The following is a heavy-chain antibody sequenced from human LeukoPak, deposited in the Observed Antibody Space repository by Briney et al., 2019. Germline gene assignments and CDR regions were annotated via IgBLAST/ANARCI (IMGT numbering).Heavy chain of an antibody. J-gene: IGHJ4*02. CDR3: ARALPKPYYYDSSAPRGVFDY. CDR1: GGSFSGYY. Sequence: SETLSLTCAVYGGSFSGYYWSWIRQPPGKGLEWIGEINHSGSTNYNPSLKSRVTISVDTSKNQFSLKLSSVTAADTAVYYCARALPKPYYYDSSAPRGVFDYWGQGTLVTVSS. V-gene: IGHV4-34*01. CDR2: INHSGST. D-gene: IGHD3-22*01.